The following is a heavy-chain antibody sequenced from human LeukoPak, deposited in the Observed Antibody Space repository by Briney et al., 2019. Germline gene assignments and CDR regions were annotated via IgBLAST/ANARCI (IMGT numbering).Heavy chain of an antibody. J-gene: IGHJ4*02. CDR2: ITRSSSTI. CDR3: ARMYSSGWYLDY. CDR1: GFTVSSNY. Sequence: GGSLRLSCAASGFTVSSNYMNWVRQAPGEGLEWVSYITRSSSTIHYADSVKGRFTISRDNAKNSLYLQMNSLRDEDTAVYYCARMYSSGWYLDYLGQGTLVTVSS. V-gene: IGHV3-48*02. D-gene: IGHD6-19*01.